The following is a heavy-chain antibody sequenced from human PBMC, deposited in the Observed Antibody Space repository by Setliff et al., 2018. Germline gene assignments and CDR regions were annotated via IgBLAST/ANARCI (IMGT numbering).Heavy chain of an antibody. V-gene: IGHV4-61*02. J-gene: IGHJ4*02. CDR1: GGSISSGTYY. D-gene: IGHD1-26*01. CDR2: LHTSGSI. CDR3: ARDNTMVGATDY. Sequence: SETLSLTCTVSGGSISSGTYYWSWIRQPAGKGLEWIGRLHTSGSIDYNPSLKSRVTISVDTSKNQFSLRLRSVTAANTAVYFCARDNTMVGATDYWGLGTLVTVSS.